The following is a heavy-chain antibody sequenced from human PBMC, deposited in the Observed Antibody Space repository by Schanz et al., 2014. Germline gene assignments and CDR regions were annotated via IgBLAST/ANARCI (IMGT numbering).Heavy chain of an antibody. D-gene: IGHD6-19*01. Sequence: QVRLVESGGGVVQPGRSLRLSCAASGFTLSSYGMHWVRQAPGKGLEWVAFINSDGTKRFYADSVKSRFTISRDNSRNTLYLQMNSLRAEDTAVYYFAASSGWHPSTDYWGQGTLVTVSS. CDR2: INSDGTKR. CDR1: GFTLSSYG. J-gene: IGHJ4*02. CDR3: AASSGWHPSTDY. V-gene: IGHV3-33*08.